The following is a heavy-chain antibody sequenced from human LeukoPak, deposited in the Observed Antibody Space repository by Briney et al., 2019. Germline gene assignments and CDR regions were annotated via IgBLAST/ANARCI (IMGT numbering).Heavy chain of an antibody. CDR1: GGSISSYY. D-gene: IGHD3-9*01. J-gene: IGHJ4*02. V-gene: IGHV4-4*07. CDR3: ARHVADILTGYYPYYFDY. Sequence: SETLSLTCTVSGGSISSYYWSWIRQPAGKGLEWIGRIYTSGSTNYNPSLKSRVTMSVDTSKNQFSLKLSSVTAADTAVYYCARHVADILTGYYPYYFDYWGQGTLVTVSS. CDR2: IYTSGST.